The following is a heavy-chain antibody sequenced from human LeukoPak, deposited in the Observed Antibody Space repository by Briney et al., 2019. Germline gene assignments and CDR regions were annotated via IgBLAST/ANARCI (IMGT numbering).Heavy chain of an antibody. Sequence: GGSLRLSCAASGFTFSSYAMSWVRQAPGKGLEWVSAISGSGGSTYYADSVKGRFTISRDNSKNTLYLQMNSLRAEDTAVYYCARGVQYSGSYYFDYWGQGTLVTVSS. D-gene: IGHD1-26*01. CDR2: ISGSGGST. CDR3: ARGVQYSGSYYFDY. J-gene: IGHJ4*02. CDR1: GFTFSSYA. V-gene: IGHV3-23*01.